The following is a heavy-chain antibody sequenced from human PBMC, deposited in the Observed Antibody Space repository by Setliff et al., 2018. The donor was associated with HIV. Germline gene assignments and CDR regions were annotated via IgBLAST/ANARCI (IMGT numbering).Heavy chain of an antibody. D-gene: IGHD5-18*01. Sequence: ASVKVSCKASGYRFTGYYMHWVRQAPGQGLEWMGWINPDSGGTVSAEKFQGRVTMTRDTSISTAYLELNSLISDDTAVYYCASGGDSPLVKGYYFAFWGQGTLVTVSS. CDR2: INPDSGGT. CDR3: ASGGDSPLVKGYYFAF. J-gene: IGHJ4*02. V-gene: IGHV1-2*02. CDR1: GYRFTGYY.